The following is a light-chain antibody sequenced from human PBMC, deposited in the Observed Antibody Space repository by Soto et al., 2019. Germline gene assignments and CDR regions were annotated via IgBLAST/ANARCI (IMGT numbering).Light chain of an antibody. Sequence: QSVLTQPPSASGTPEQRVTISCSGSSSNIGSNYVYWYQQLPGTAPKLLIYSNNQRPSGVPDRFSGSKSGTSASLAISGLRSEDEADYYCAAWDDSLRVFGGGTKLTVL. V-gene: IGLV1-47*02. CDR3: AAWDDSLRV. CDR2: SNN. J-gene: IGLJ3*02. CDR1: SSNIGSNY.